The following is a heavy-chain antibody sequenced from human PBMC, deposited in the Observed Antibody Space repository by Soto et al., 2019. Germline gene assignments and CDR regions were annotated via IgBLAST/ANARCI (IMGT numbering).Heavy chain of an antibody. D-gene: IGHD5-18*01. CDR2: ISSSSSYM. V-gene: IGHV3-21*04. CDR3: ARDRAYNCFDY. Sequence: GGSLRLSCAASGFTFSTYSMNWVRQAPGKGLEWVSYISSSSSYMYYADSVKGRFTISRDNAKNSLYLQMNSLRAEDTAVYYCARDRAYNCFDYWGQGTLVTVSS. CDR1: GFTFSTYS. J-gene: IGHJ4*02.